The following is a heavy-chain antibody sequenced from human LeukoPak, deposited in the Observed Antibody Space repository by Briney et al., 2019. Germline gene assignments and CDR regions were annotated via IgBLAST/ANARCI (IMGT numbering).Heavy chain of an antibody. CDR3: TRDHDFWSGPFDV. CDR2: IRRKGYGGTT. Sequence: GGSLRLSCTASGFTFGDYSLSWVRQAPEKGLEWVGFIRRKGYGGTTEYAPSVKGRFIISRDDSKSTAYLQMYSLKTEDTAVYYCTRDHDFWSGPFDVWGKGTTVTVSS. J-gene: IGHJ6*04. CDR1: GFTFGDYS. V-gene: IGHV3-49*04. D-gene: IGHD3-3*01.